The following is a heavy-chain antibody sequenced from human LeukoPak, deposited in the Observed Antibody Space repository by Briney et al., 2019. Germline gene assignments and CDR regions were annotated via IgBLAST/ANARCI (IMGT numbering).Heavy chain of an antibody. J-gene: IGHJ4*02. V-gene: IGHV3-7*01. CDR2: INQDGSQK. D-gene: IGHD2-8*01. Sequence: PGGSLRLSCAASGFTFSTYWMSWVRQAPGKGLEWVANINQDGSQKRYVGSVQGRFTIPRDNTKNSLFLQMNSLRAEDTAVYYCARLKDDVTKLDYWGQGTLVTVSS. CDR3: ARLKDDVTKLDY. CDR1: GFTFSTYW.